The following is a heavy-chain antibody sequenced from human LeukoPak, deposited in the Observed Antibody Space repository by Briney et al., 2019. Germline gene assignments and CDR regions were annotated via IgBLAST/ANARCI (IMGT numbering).Heavy chain of an antibody. V-gene: IGHV3-48*04. J-gene: IGHJ4*02. CDR2: ISSSSATI. Sequence: GGSLRLSCVASGCTFNTYSMNWFRQAPGKGLGWISYISSSSATIYYADSVKGRFTISRDNAKNSLYLQMNSLRAEDTAVYYCARGRDLFDSWGQGTLVIVSS. CDR1: GCTFNTYS. CDR3: ARGRDLFDS.